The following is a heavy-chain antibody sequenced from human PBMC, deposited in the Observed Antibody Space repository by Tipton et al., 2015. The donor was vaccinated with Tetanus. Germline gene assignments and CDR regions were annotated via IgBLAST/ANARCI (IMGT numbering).Heavy chain of an antibody. D-gene: IGHD2-21*01. CDR1: GGSISSFY. CDR2: IYQNGDA. Sequence: TLSLTCTVSGGSISSFYWYWIRQPPGKGLEWIAYIYQNGDANYNSSLQSRVTISVDTSKNQFSLQLAFVTAADTAIYYCARERIEAFYYHGLDVWGPGTTVTVSS. J-gene: IGHJ6*02. V-gene: IGHV4-59*01. CDR3: ARERIEAFYYHGLDV.